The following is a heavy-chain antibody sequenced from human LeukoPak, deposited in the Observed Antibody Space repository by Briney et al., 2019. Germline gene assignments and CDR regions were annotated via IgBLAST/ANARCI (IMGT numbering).Heavy chain of an antibody. CDR1: GGTISSSTYY. D-gene: IGHD4-17*01. CDR3: AKDPNGDYVGAFDF. J-gene: IGHJ3*01. V-gene: IGHV4-39*07. Sequence: SETLSLTCTVSGGTISSSTYYWGWIRQPPGRGLEWIVSIYYNGNTYYNPSLKSRVSISVDTSKKQFSLKLNSVTAADTAVYYCAKDPNGDYVGAFDFWGQGTMVSVSS. CDR2: IYYNGNT.